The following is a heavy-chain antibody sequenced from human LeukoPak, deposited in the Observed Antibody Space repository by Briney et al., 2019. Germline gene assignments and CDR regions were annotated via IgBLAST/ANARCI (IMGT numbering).Heavy chain of an antibody. CDR2: ISGYNANA. CDR3: ARVGRGCSSIRCYWEDWFDP. J-gene: IGHJ5*02. Sequence: ASVKVSCKASGYSFTNYGITWIREAPGQGPEWLGWISGYNANAHYAQNVQGRVTLTTDTSTNTAHMELRGLTSDVTAMYYCARVGRGCSSIRCYWEDWFDPWGQGTLVIVSS. D-gene: IGHD2-2*01. CDR1: GYSFTNYG. V-gene: IGHV1-18*01.